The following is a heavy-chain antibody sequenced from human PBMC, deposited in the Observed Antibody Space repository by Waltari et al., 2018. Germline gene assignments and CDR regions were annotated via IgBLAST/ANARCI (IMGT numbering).Heavy chain of an antibody. CDR2: ISSSGSTI. Sequence: QVQLVESRGGLVKPGGSLSLSCAASGLTFSDYYMTWIRQAPGKGLEWFSYISSSGSTIYYADSVKGRFTISRDNAKNSLYLQMNSLRAEDTAVYYSARDRIGQLPPYYWGQGTLVTVSS. V-gene: IGHV3-11*01. CDR1: GLTFSDYY. J-gene: IGHJ4*02. CDR3: ARDRIGQLPPYY. D-gene: IGHD2-2*01.